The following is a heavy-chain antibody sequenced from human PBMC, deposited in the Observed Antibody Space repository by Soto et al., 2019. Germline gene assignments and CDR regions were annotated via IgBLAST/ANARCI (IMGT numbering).Heavy chain of an antibody. D-gene: IGHD3-22*01. CDR2: ISGSGGST. Sequence: SLRLSCAASGFTFSSYAMSWVRQAPGKGLEWVSAISGSGGSTYYADSVKGRFTISRDNSKDTLYLQMNSLGAEDTAVYYCAKMNYYDTSGYPFDYWGQGMMVTVSS. CDR3: AKMNYYDTSGYPFDY. CDR1: GFTFSSYA. V-gene: IGHV3-23*01. J-gene: IGHJ4*02.